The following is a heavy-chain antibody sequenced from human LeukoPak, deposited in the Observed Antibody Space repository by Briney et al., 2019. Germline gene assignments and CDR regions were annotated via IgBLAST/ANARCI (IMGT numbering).Heavy chain of an antibody. D-gene: IGHD2-15*01. CDR2: INSDG. V-gene: IGHV3-74*01. Sequence: GGSLRLSCAASGFTFSGYWMHWVRQAPGKGLVWVSLINSDGFYADFVKGRFTISRDNAKNSLYLQMNSLRAEDTAVYYCAKGGYCSDDIWYKWNAFDMWGQGTMVTVSS. CDR1: GFTFSGYW. CDR3: AKGGYCSDDIWYKWNAFDM. J-gene: IGHJ3*02.